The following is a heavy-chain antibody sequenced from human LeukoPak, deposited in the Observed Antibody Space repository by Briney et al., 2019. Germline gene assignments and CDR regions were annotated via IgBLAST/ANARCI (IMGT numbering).Heavy chain of an antibody. V-gene: IGHV3-48*03. CDR2: ISSSGSTI. J-gene: IGHJ4*02. D-gene: IGHD4-17*01. Sequence: GGSLRLSCAASGFTFSSYEMNWVRQAPGKWLEWVSYISSSGSTIYYADSVKGRFTISRDNAKNSLYLQMNSLRAEDTAVYYCAREGYGDYPFDYWGQGTLVTVSS. CDR3: AREGYGDYPFDY. CDR1: GFTFSSYE.